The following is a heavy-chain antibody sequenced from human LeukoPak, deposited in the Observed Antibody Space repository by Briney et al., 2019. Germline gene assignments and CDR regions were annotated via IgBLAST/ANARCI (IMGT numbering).Heavy chain of an antibody. CDR2: IKQDGSEK. Sequence: GGSLRLSCAASGFTFSSYWMSWVRQAPGKGLEWVANIKQDGSEKYYVDSVKGRFTISRDNAKNSLYLQMNSLRAEDTAVYYCVRDYYDNSGYYRGDIWGQGTMVTVSS. D-gene: IGHD3-22*01. CDR1: GFTFSSYW. J-gene: IGHJ3*02. V-gene: IGHV3-7*01. CDR3: VRDYYDNSGYYRGDI.